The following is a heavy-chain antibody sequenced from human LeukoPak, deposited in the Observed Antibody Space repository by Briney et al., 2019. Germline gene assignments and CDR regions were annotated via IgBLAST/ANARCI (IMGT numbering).Heavy chain of an antibody. CDR2: INPSGGRT. CDR1: GYTFTSYY. J-gene: IGHJ6*02. CDR3: ARGWVITHYYYYGMDV. V-gene: IGHV1-46*01. D-gene: IGHD3-22*01. Sequence: ASVNVSCKASGYTFTSYYMHWVRQAPGQGLEWMGIINPSGGRTSYAQKFQGRVTMTRDTSTSTVYMELSSLRSEDTAVYYCARGWVITHYYYYGMDVWGQGTTVTVSS.